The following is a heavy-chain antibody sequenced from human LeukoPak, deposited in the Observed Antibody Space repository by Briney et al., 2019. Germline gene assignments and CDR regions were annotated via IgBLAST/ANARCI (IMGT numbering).Heavy chain of an antibody. D-gene: IGHD5-12*01. CDR1: GFTFSSYA. Sequence: GGSLRLSCAASGFTFSSYAIHWVRQAPGKGLEWVTVISYDGSNKYYADSVKGRFTISRDNAKNSLYLQMNSLRAEDTAMYYCARGRYSGTTYYFDYWGQGTLVTVSS. CDR2: ISYDGSNK. CDR3: ARGRYSGTTYYFDY. J-gene: IGHJ4*02. V-gene: IGHV3-30-3*01.